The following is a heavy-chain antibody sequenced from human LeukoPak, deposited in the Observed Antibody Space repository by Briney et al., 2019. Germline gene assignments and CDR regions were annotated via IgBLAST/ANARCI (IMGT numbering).Heavy chain of an antibody. CDR1: GGSISSSSYY. J-gene: IGHJ6*03. Sequence: SETLSLTCTVSGGSISSSSYYWGWIRQPPGKGLEWIGSIYYSGSTYYNPSLKSRVTISVDRSKNQFSLKLSSVTAADTAVYYCARDLRTNWNFDYYYMDVWGKGTTVTVSS. D-gene: IGHD1-7*01. V-gene: IGHV4-39*07. CDR3: ARDLRTNWNFDYYYMDV. CDR2: IYYSGST.